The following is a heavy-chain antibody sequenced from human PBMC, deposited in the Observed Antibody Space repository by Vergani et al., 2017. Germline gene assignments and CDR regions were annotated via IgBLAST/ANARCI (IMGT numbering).Heavy chain of an antibody. V-gene: IGHV4-34*01. CDR3: ARVNTETNGHLYYYYYMDV. CDR2: IDQTGRP. Sequence: QVQLQQWGGGLLKPSETLSLTCVVNGGSFTSYHWTWIRQSPGEGLEWVGDIDQTGRPDYNPSLKSRLTMSGDKSRNQFSLTLNSVTATDTAIYFCARVNTETNGHLYYYYYMDVWGQGTAVTVS. CDR1: GGSFTSYH. D-gene: IGHD4-11*01. J-gene: IGHJ6*03.